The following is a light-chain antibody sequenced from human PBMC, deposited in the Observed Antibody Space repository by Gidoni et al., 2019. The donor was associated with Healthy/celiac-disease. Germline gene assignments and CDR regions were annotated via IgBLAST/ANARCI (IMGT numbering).Light chain of an antibody. Sequence: SSELTQDPAVSVALGQTGRITCQGDSLRSYYASWYQQKPGQSPVLVIYGKNTRPSGIPDRFSGYSSGNTASLTITGAQAEDEADYYCNSRDSSGNLLFGTGTKVTVL. CDR1: SLRSYY. CDR2: GKN. J-gene: IGLJ1*01. V-gene: IGLV3-19*01. CDR3: NSRDSSGNLL.